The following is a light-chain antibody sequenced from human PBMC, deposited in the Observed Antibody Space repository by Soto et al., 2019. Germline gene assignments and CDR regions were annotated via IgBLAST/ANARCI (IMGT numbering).Light chain of an antibody. Sequence: DIQMTQSPSSLSASVGDRVTITCRASQSISSYLNWYQQKPGKAPKLLIYAASSLQSGVPSRFSGSGSGTDFTLTISSLQPEDFATYYCQQSYSTLMYTFGQGTTGDIK. CDR2: AAS. V-gene: IGKV1-39*01. J-gene: IGKJ2*01. CDR3: QQSYSTLMYT. CDR1: QSISSY.